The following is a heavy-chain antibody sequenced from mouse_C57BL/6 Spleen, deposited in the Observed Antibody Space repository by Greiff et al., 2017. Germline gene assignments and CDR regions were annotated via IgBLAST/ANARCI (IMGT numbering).Heavy chain of an antibody. CDR1: GFTFSSYG. Sequence: EVKLVESGGDLVKPGGSLKLSCAASGFTFSSYGMSWVRQTPDKRLEWVATISSGGSYTYYPDSVKGRFTISRDNAKNTLYLQRSSLKSEDTAMYYCARAYYSNYDYFDYWGQGTTLTVSS. CDR2: ISSGGSYT. CDR3: ARAYYSNYDYFDY. J-gene: IGHJ2*01. V-gene: IGHV5-6*01. D-gene: IGHD2-5*01.